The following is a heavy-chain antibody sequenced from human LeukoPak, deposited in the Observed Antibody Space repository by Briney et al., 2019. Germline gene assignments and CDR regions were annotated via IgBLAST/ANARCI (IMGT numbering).Heavy chain of an antibody. J-gene: IGHJ5*02. CDR2: IYYSGST. D-gene: IGHD2-2*01. CDR3: ARRLTQYDCFDP. V-gene: IGHV4-31*03. CDR1: GGSISSGGYY. Sequence: NPSETLSLTCTVSGGSISSGGYYWSWIRQHPGKGLEWIGYIYYSGSTYYNPSLKSRVTISVDTSKNQFSLHLNSVTPEDTAVYYCARRLTQYDCFDPWGQGILVTVSS.